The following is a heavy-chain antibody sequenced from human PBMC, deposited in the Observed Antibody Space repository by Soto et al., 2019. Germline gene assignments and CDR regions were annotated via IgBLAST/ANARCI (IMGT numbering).Heavy chain of an antibody. J-gene: IGHJ4*02. CDR3: ARLGGNSLLGFDY. V-gene: IGHV4-30-4*01. Sequence: PSETLSLTCTVSGGSISSGDYYWSWIRQPPGKGLEWIGYIYYSGSTYYNPSLKSRVTISVDTSKNQFSLKLSSVTAADTAVYYCARLGGNSLLGFDYWGQGTLVTVSS. CDR1: GGSISSGDYY. D-gene: IGHD2-21*02. CDR2: IYYSGST.